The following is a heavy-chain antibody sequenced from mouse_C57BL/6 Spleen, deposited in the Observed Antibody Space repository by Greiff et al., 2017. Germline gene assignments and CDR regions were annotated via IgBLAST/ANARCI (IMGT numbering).Heavy chain of an antibody. CDR1: GYTFTTYP. J-gene: IGHJ4*01. D-gene: IGHD1-1*01. V-gene: IGHV1-47*01. Sequence: QVQLQQSGAELVKPGASVKMSCKASGYTFTTYPIEWMKQNHGKSLEWIGNFHPYNDDTKYNEKFKGKATLTVEKSSSTVYLELSRLTSDDSAVYYCARGQAYYYGSSYAGAMDYWGQGTSVTVSS. CDR2: FHPYNDDT. CDR3: ARGQAYYYGSSYAGAMDY.